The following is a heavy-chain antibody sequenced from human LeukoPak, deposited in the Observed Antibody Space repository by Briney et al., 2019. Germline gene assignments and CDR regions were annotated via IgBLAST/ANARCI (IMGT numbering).Heavy chain of an antibody. D-gene: IGHD2-21*01. CDR1: GYTFTSYG. J-gene: IGHJ6*02. CDR2: ISAYNGNT. CDR3: ARDHSVGDYYYYGMDV. Sequence: EASVKVSCRASGYTFTSYGISWVRQAPGQGLEWMGWISAYNGNTNYAQKLQGRVTMTTDTSTSTAYMELRSLRSDDTAVYYCARDHSVGDYYYYGMDVWGQGTTVTVSS. V-gene: IGHV1-18*01.